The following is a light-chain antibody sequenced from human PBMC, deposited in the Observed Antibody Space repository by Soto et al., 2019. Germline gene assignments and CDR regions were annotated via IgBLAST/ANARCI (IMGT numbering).Light chain of an antibody. J-gene: IGLJ3*02. V-gene: IGLV2-8*01. Sequence: QSALTQPASVSGSPGQSITISCTGTSSDVGGYKYVSWHQLHPGKAPKLIIYEVSKRPSGVPDRFSGSKSGNTASLTVSGLQAEDEADYYCSSYAGGNNLVFGGGTKVTVL. CDR1: SSDVGGYKY. CDR2: EVS. CDR3: SSYAGGNNLV.